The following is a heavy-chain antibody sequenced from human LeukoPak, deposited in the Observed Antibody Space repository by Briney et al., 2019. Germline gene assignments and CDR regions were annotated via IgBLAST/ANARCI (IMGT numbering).Heavy chain of an antibody. CDR2: IYTSGST. J-gene: IGHJ6*03. Sequence: SETLSLTCTVSGGSISSYYWSWIRQPPGKGLDWIGYIYTSGSTNYNPSLKSRVTISVDTSKNQFSLKLSSVTAADTAVYYCARLHRQQLVRRYYYYMDVWGKRTTVTVSS. CDR1: GGSISSYY. V-gene: IGHV4-4*09. CDR3: ARLHRQQLVRRYYYYMDV. D-gene: IGHD6-13*01.